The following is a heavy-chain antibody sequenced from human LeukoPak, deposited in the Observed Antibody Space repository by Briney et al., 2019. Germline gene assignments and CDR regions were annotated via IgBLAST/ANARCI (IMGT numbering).Heavy chain of an antibody. V-gene: IGHV4-61*02. J-gene: IGHJ3*02. CDR1: GGSISTGTYY. CDR2: IYTSGST. CDR3: ARGDYYGSGSYYNSAFDI. Sequence: SQTLSLTCTVSGGSISTGTYYWSWIQQPAGKGLEWIGRIYTSGSTNYNPSLKSRVTILVDTSKNQFSLKLNSVTAADTAVYYCARGDYYGSGSYYNSAFDIWGQGTMVTVSS. D-gene: IGHD3-10*01.